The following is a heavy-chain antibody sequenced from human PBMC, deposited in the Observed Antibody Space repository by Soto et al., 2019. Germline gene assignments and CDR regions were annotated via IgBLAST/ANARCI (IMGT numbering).Heavy chain of an antibody. V-gene: IGHV3-23*01. J-gene: IGHJ1*01. CDR3: AKAERGVFTSAYFQH. CDR2: MSGSGATT. D-gene: IGHD6-13*01. CDR1: GFTFSTYA. Sequence: PGGSLRLSCAASGFTFSTYAMSWVRQSPGKGLEWVSAMSGSGATTHHADSVKGRFTISRDNSKNTLYLQLNSLRAEDTAVYYCAKAERGVFTSAYFQHWGQGTLVTVSS.